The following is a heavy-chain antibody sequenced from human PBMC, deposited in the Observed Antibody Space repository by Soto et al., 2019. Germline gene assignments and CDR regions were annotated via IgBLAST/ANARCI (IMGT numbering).Heavy chain of an antibody. J-gene: IGHJ6*02. D-gene: IGHD3-10*01. CDR3: TRPRRGYGMDI. Sequence: GESLKISCKASGYSFPNYWIGWVRQLPGKGLEWMGIIYPGDSDIRYSPSFRGQVTISADKSITTAYLQWSILKASDTAMYYCTRPRRGYGMDIWVQGTTVTVSS. CDR1: GYSFPNYW. CDR2: IYPGDSDI. V-gene: IGHV5-51*01.